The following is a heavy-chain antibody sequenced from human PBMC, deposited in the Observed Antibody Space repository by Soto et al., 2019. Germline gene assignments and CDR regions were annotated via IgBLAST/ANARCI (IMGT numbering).Heavy chain of an antibody. CDR3: ARGLFLDY. V-gene: IGHV3-74*01. Sequence: VQLVESGGGLVQPGGSLRLSCATSGFTFSNYWMHWVRQAPGKGPVWVSRINEDESNTNYADSVKGRFTISRDNAKNTLYLQMNSLRAEDTAVYYCARGLFLDYWGQGTRVTVSS. CDR1: GFTFSNYW. CDR2: INEDESNT. D-gene: IGHD3-3*01. J-gene: IGHJ4*02.